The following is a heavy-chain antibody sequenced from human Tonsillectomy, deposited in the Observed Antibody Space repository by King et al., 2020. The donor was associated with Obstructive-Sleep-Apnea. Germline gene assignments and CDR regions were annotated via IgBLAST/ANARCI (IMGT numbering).Heavy chain of an antibody. V-gene: IGHV1-18*01. CDR3: ARDTFYYGPGPMYYYDY. Sequence: QLVQSGAEVKNPGASVQVSCKSSGYTFTNYGFSWVRQAPGQGLEWMGWISAFNGNRNYSLTLQGRVTLTTDTSTSTAYMELGSLRSDDTAVYYCARDTFYYGPGPMYYYDYWGQGTLVTVSS. D-gene: IGHD3-10*01. CDR1: GYTFTNYG. CDR2: ISAFNGNR. J-gene: IGHJ4*02.